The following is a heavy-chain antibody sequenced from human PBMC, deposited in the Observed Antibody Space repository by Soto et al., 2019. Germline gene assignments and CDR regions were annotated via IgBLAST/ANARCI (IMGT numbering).Heavy chain of an antibody. CDR3: ARGSKNATLRFLEWSLFAFFDY. D-gene: IGHD3-3*01. Sequence: GSLRLSCVASGFSFSNYNMNWVRQAPGKGLEWVSYITDSSDTVHYADSVRGRFTISRDNAESSLYLQMNSLRDEDTAVYFCARGSKNATLRFLEWSLFAFFDYWGQGTLVTVSS. CDR1: GFSFSNYN. CDR2: ITDSSDTV. J-gene: IGHJ4*02. V-gene: IGHV3-48*02.